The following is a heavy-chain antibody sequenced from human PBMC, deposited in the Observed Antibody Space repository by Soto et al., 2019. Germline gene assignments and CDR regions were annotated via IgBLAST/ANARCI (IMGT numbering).Heavy chain of an antibody. CDR1: GYTFTGYY. Sequence: ASVKVSCKASGYTFTGYYMHWVRQAPGQGLEWMGWINPNSGGTNYAQKFQGWVTMTRDTSISTAYMELRSLISDYTAVYYCARARIHRYYFDYWGQGTLVTVSS. CDR2: INPNSGGT. J-gene: IGHJ4*02. D-gene: IGHD1-20*01. V-gene: IGHV1-2*04. CDR3: ARARIHRYYFDY.